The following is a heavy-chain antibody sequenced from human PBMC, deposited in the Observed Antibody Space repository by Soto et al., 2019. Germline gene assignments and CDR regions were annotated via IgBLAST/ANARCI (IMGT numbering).Heavy chain of an antibody. V-gene: IGHV3-53*01. J-gene: IGHJ4*02. CDR1: GFTVSSNY. D-gene: IGHD6-13*01. CDR3: ARHRIAAAPLYFDY. CDR2: IYSGGST. Sequence: GGSLRLSCAASGFTVSSNYMSWVRQAPGKGLEWVSVIYSGGSTYYADSVKGRFTISRDNSKNTLYLQMNSLRAEDTAVYYCARHRIAAAPLYFDYWGQGTLVTVSS.